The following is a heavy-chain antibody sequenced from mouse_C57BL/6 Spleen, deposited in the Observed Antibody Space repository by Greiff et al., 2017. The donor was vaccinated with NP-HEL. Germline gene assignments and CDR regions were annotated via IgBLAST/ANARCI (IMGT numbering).Heavy chain of an antibody. CDR2: IDSNSGGT. J-gene: IGHJ4*01. CDR1: GYTFTSYW. V-gene: IGHV1-72*01. Sequence: QVQLQQPGAELVKPGASVKLSCKASGYTFTSYWMHWVKQRPGRGLEWIGRIDSNSGGTKYNEKFKSKATLTVDKPSSTAYMQLSSLTSEDSAVYYCARYYYGSSPYYAIDYWGQGTSVTVSS. CDR3: ARYYYGSSPYYAIDY. D-gene: IGHD1-1*01.